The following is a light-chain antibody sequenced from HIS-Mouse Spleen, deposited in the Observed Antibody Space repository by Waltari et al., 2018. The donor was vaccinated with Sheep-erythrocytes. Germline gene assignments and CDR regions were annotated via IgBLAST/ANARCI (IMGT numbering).Light chain of an antibody. J-gene: IGLJ3*02. CDR1: SLRSYY. V-gene: IGLV3-19*01. CDR3: NSRDSSGNHLV. Sequence: ITCQGDSLRSYYASWYQQKPGQAPVLVIYGKNNRPSGIPDRFSGSSSGNTASLTITGAQAEDEADYYCNSRDSSGNHLVFGGGTKLTVL. CDR2: GKN.